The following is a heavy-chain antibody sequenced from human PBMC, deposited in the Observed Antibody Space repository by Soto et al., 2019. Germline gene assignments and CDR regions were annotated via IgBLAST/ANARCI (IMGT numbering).Heavy chain of an antibody. CDR3: ARDRDTRDLGYGMDV. D-gene: IGHD5-18*01. Sequence: QVQLVESGGGVVQPGRSLRLSCAASGFTFSSYAMHWVRQAPGKGMEWVAVISYDGSNNSYADSVQGRFTISRDNSKNTLYLQMNSLRAEDTAVYYCARDRDTRDLGYGMDVWGQGTTVTVSS. V-gene: IGHV3-30-3*01. J-gene: IGHJ6*02. CDR1: GFTFSSYA. CDR2: ISYDGSNN.